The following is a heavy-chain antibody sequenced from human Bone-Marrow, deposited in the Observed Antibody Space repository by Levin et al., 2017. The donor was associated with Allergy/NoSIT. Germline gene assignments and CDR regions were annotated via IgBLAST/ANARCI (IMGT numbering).Heavy chain of an antibody. Sequence: GGSLRLSCAASGFTFSSYGMHWVRQAPGKGLEWVAVISYDGSNKYYADSVKGRFTISRDNSKNTLYLQMNSLRAEDTAVYYCAKDYGRLEWLYGWNYYDGMDAWGQGTTVTVSS. CDR2: ISYDGSNK. D-gene: IGHD3-3*01. CDR1: GFTFSSYG. J-gene: IGHJ6*02. V-gene: IGHV3-30*18. CDR3: AKDYGRLEWLYGWNYYDGMDA.